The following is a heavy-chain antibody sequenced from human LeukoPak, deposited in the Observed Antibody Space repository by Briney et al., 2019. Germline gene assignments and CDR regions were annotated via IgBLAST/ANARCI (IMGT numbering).Heavy chain of an antibody. D-gene: IGHD5-12*01. J-gene: IGHJ4*02. CDR1: GFPFSGYW. CDR3: ARLGEGLRNDY. CDR2: INHSGST. V-gene: IGHV4-34*01. Sequence: GSLRLSCAASGFPFSGYWMDWVRQAPGKGLEWIGEINHSGSTNYNPSLKSRVTISVDTSKNQFSLKLSSVTAADTAVYYCARLGEGLRNDYWGQGTLVTVSS.